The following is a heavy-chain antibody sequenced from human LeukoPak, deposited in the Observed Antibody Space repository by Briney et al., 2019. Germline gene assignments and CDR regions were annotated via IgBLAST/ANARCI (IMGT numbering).Heavy chain of an antibody. Sequence: SETLSLTCTVSGGSISSISYYWGWIRQPPGKGLEWIGSIYYSGSTYYNQSIKSRVTISVDTSKNQFSLKLSSVTAADTAVYYCSRSIPTDYGDFEDAFDIWGQGTMVTVSS. J-gene: IGHJ3*02. CDR1: GGSISSISYY. D-gene: IGHD4-17*01. CDR2: IYYSGST. CDR3: SRSIPTDYGDFEDAFDI. V-gene: IGHV4-39*01.